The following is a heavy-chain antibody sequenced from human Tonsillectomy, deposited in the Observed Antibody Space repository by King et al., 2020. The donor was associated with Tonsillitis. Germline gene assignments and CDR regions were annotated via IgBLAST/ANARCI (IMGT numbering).Heavy chain of an antibody. CDR3: ARGGRHADWFRANVFDY. D-gene: IGHD3-9*01. J-gene: IGHJ4*02. V-gene: IGHV1-2*02. CDR2: INPNSGGT. CDR1: GGTFSSYA. Sequence: VQLVESGAEVKKPGSSVKVSCKASGGTFSSYAISWVRQAPGQGLEWMGWINPNSGGTNYAQKFQGRVTMTRDTSISTAYMELSRLRSDDTAVYYCARGGRHADWFRANVFDYWGQGTLVTVSS.